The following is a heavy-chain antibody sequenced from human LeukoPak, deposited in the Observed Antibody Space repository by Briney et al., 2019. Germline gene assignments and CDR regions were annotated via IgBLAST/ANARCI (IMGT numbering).Heavy chain of an antibody. V-gene: IGHV4-59*01. J-gene: IGHJ3*02. CDR2: IYYSGST. D-gene: IGHD5-12*01. Sequence: SETLSLTCTVSGGSISSYYWSWIRQPPGKGLEWIGYIYYSGSTNYNPSLKSRVTISVDTSKNQFSLKLSSVTAADTAVYYCARDGFSTPTAFDIWGQGTMVTVSS. CDR1: GGSISSYY. CDR3: ARDGFSTPTAFDI.